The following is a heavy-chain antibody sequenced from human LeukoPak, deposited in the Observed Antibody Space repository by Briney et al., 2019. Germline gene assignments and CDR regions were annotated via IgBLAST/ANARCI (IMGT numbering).Heavy chain of an antibody. CDR1: GGSISSNY. CDR3: ARVFSGSYDS. J-gene: IGHJ5*01. CDR2: IHTSGSA. D-gene: IGHD3-10*01. Sequence: SETLSLTCSVSGGSISSNYWSWIRQPAGKGLEWIGRIHTSGSANYNPSLKSRVTMSVDTPKNQFSLKLRSVTAADTAVYYCARVFSGSYDSWGQGTLVTVSS. V-gene: IGHV4-4*07.